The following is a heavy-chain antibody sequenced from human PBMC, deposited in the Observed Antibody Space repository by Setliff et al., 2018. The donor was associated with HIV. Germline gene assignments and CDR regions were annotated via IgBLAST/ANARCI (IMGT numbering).Heavy chain of an antibody. D-gene: IGHD3-3*01. J-gene: IGHJ3*01. CDR2: FYTSGST. CDR1: GGSFTTYY. Sequence: PSETLSLTCTVSGGSFTTYYWSWLRQPPGKELEWIGYFYTSGSTNYNPSLKSRVTMSVNTAKNQFFLMLSSATAADTAVYYCARARDFFLGPDFKPDRPFDVWGQGTVVTVSS. V-gene: IGHV4-4*09. CDR3: ARARDFFLGPDFKPDRPFDV.